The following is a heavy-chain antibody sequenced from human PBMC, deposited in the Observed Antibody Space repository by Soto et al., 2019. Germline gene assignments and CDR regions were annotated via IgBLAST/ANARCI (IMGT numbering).Heavy chain of an antibody. Sequence: SVKLSFKASVGTLSSYAISWLRQAPGQGLEWMGGIIPIFGTANYAQKFQGRVTITADKSTSTAYMELSSLRSEDTAVYYCARERHDYYHYGMDVWGQGTTVAVSS. J-gene: IGHJ6*02. CDR2: IIPIFGTA. CDR3: ARERHDYYHYGMDV. CDR1: VGTLSSYA. V-gene: IGHV1-69*06.